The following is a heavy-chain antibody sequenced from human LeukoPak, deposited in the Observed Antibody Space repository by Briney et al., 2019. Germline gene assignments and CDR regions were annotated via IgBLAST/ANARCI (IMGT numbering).Heavy chain of an antibody. D-gene: IGHD1-26*01. CDR2: ISGSSSYI. J-gene: IGHJ4*02. V-gene: IGHV3-21*01. Sequence: GGSLRLSCAASGFTFSSYSMNWVRQAPGKGLEWVSSISGSSSYIYYADSLKDRFTISRDNAKNSLYLQMDSLRAEDTAVYYCARGGGGTYYHLLDYWGQGTLVTVSS. CDR1: GFTFSSYS. CDR3: ARGGGGTYYHLLDY.